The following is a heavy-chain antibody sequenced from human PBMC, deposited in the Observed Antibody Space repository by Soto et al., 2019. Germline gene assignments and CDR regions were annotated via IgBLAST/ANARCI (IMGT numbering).Heavy chain of an antibody. J-gene: IGHJ4*02. CDR3: ARGRTRFGESTDY. Sequence: QVQLVESGGGVVQPGRSPRLSCAASGFTFSSYGMHWVRQAPGKGLEWVAVIWYDGSNKYYADSVKGRFTISRDNSKNTLYLQMNSLRAEDTAVYYCARGRTRFGESTDYWGQGTLGTVSS. CDR1: GFTFSSYG. V-gene: IGHV3-33*01. D-gene: IGHD3-10*01. CDR2: IWYDGSNK.